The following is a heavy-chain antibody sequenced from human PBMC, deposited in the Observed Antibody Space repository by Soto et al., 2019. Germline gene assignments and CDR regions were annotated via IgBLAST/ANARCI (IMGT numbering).Heavy chain of an antibody. CDR3: ARRVRLDYYDSSGYYYDFDY. V-gene: IGHV5-10-1*01. CDR1: GYSFTSYW. J-gene: IGHJ4*02. CDR2: IDPSDSYT. D-gene: IGHD3-22*01. Sequence: GESLKISCKGSGYSFTSYWISWVRQMPGKGLEWMGRIDPSDSYTNYSPSFQGHVTISADKSISTAYLQWSSLKASDTAMYYCARRVRLDYYDSSGYYYDFDYWRQRTLVTVSS.